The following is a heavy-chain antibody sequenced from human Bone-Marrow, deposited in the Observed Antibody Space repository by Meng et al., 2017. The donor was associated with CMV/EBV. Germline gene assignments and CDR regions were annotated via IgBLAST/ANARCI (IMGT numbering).Heavy chain of an antibody. CDR2: INPNRGGT. D-gene: IGHD1-7*01. V-gene: IGHV1-2*02. J-gene: IGHJ6*02. Sequence: ASVKVSCKASGYTFTGYYMHWVRQAPGQGLEWMGWINPNRGGTHYAQKFQGRVTMTRDTSISTAYMELSRLRSDDTAVYYCAIGELRDYYYGMDVWGQGTTVTVSS. CDR1: GYTFTGYY. CDR3: AIGELRDYYYGMDV.